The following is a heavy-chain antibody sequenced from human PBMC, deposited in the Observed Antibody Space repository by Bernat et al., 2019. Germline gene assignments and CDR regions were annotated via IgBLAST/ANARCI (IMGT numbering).Heavy chain of an antibody. CDR3: VKRGESSGWLHLYYFDY. CDR1: GFTFSSYA. J-gene: IGHJ4*02. CDR2: ISSNGGST. D-gene: IGHD6-19*01. V-gene: IGHV3-64D*06. Sequence: EVQLVESGGGLVQPGGSLRLSCSASGFTFSSYAMHWVRQAPGKGLEYVSAISSNGGSTYYADSVKGRFTISRDNSKNTLYLQMSSLRAEDTAVYYCVKRGESSGWLHLYYFDYWGQGTLVTVSS.